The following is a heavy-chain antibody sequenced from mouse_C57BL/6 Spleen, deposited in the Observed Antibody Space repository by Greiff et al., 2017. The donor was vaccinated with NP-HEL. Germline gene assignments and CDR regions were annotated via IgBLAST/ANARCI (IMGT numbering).Heavy chain of an antibody. CDR3: ARCGTYGSSYCYYAMDY. CDR1: GYTFTSYW. J-gene: IGHJ4*01. D-gene: IGHD1-1*01. CDR2: INPSSGYT. V-gene: IGHV1-7*01. Sequence: VQRVESGAELAKPGASVKLSCKASGYTFTSYWMHWVKQRPGQGLEWIGYINPSSGYTKYNQKFKDKATLTADKSSSTAYMQLSSLTYEDSAVYYCARCGTYGSSYCYYAMDYWGQGTSVTVSS.